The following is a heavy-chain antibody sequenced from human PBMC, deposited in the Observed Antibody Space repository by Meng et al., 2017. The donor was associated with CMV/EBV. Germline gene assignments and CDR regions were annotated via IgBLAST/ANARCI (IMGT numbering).Heavy chain of an antibody. V-gene: IGHV4-34*04. CDR1: GGSSSGYY. CDR3: ARRGIGIWSGYTY. CDR2: TNPSGSN. D-gene: IGHD3-3*01. Sequence: PETLSPTSAVDGGSSSGYYWSWIRQPPGNGLEWNGATNPSGSNNNNTSVKSRATISVNTSKNQLTLKLSSVTTADTAVYYCARRGIGIWSGYTYWGQGTLVTVSS. J-gene: IGHJ4*02.